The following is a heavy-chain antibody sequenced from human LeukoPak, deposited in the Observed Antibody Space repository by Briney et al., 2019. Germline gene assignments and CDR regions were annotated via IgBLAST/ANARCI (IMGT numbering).Heavy chain of an antibody. Sequence: SETLSLTCTVSGGSISSGGYYWSWIRQHPGKGLEWIGYIYYSGSTYYNPSLKSRVTISVDTSKNQFSLKLSSVTAADTAVYYCARGALLYYFDYWGQGTLVTVSS. J-gene: IGHJ4*02. D-gene: IGHD3-3*01. CDR3: ARGALLYYFDY. V-gene: IGHV4-61*08. CDR2: IYYSGST. CDR1: GGSISSGGYY.